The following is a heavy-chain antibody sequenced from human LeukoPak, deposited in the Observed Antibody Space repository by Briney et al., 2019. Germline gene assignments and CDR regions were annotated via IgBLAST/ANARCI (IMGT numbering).Heavy chain of an antibody. V-gene: IGHV4-4*07. CDR2: IYTSGST. CDR3: ARNRGSTVITDNYYYYYMDV. D-gene: IGHD4-11*01. J-gene: IGHJ6*03. Sequence: SETLSLTCTVSGGSISSYYWSWIRQPAGKGLEWIGRIYTSGSTNYNPSLKSRVPMSVDTSKNQFSLKLSSVTAADTAVYYCARNRGSTVITDNYYYYYMDVWGKGTTVTVSS. CDR1: GGSISSYY.